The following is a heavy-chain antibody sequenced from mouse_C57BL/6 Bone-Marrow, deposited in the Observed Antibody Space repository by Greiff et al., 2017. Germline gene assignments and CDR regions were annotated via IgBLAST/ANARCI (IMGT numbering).Heavy chain of an antibody. Sequence: VQLQQSGPELVKPGASVKISCKASGYSFTGYYMNWVKQSPEKSLEWIGEINPSTGGTTYNQKFKAKATLTVDKSSSTASMQLKSLTSEDSAVYYCARSGDGYYVDYFDYWGQGTTLTVSS. CDR1: GYSFTGYY. D-gene: IGHD2-3*01. V-gene: IGHV1-42*01. CDR3: ARSGDGYYVDYFDY. J-gene: IGHJ2*01. CDR2: INPSTGGT.